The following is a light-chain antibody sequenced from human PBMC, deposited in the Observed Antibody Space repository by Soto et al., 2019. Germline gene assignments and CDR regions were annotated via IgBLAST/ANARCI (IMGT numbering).Light chain of an antibody. CDR2: DVI. Sequence: QSALTQPRSVSGSPGQSVTISCTGTSSDVGGSNLVSWYQQHAGRAPKLVIYDVIKRPSGVPDRFSGSKSGNTASLTISGLQVEYEADYYCCSYAGNSLWVFGGGTKLTVL. V-gene: IGLV2-11*01. CDR3: CSYAGNSLWV. J-gene: IGLJ3*02. CDR1: SSDVGGSNL.